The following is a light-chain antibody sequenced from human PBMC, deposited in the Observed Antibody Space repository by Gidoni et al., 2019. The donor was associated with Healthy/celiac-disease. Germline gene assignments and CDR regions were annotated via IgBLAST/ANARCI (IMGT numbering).Light chain of an antibody. J-gene: IGLJ2*01. CDR1: SSDVGSYNL. V-gene: IGLV2-23*01. CDR2: EGS. CDR3: CSYAGSSTSVV. Sequence: QSALTQPASASGSPGQSITISCTGTSSDVGSYNLFSWYQQPPGKAPKLMIYEGSKRPSGVSNRFSGSKSGNTASLTISGLQAEDEADYYCCSYAGSSTSVVFGGGTKLTVL.